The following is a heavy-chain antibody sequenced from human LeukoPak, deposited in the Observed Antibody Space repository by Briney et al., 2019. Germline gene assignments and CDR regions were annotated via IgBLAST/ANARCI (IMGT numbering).Heavy chain of an antibody. V-gene: IGHV1-24*01. Sequence: ASVKVSCKVSGYTLTGLSMHWVRQAPGKGLEWMGGFDPEDGETIYAQKFQGRVTMTEDTSTDTAYMELSSLRSEDTAVYYCATVSDNWNDGGVYYFDYWGQGTLVTVSS. J-gene: IGHJ4*02. CDR1: GYTLTGLS. D-gene: IGHD1-1*01. CDR2: FDPEDGET. CDR3: ATVSDNWNDGGVYYFDY.